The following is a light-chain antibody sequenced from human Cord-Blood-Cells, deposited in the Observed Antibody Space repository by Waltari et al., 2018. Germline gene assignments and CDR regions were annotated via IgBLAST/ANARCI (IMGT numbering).Light chain of an antibody. Sequence: LTHQSSVLFSPDQTSRIPCSADTRGDKYHCWYQQKPGQSPVLVIYQDSKRPSGIPERFSGSNSGNTATLTISGTQAMDEADYYCQAWDSSTWVFGGGTKLTVL. J-gene: IGLJ3*02. V-gene: IGLV3-1*01. CDR2: QDS. CDR1: TRGDKY. CDR3: QAWDSSTWV.